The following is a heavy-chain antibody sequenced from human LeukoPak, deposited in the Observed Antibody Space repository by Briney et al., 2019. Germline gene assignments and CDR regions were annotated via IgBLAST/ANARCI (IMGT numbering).Heavy chain of an antibody. Sequence: SETLSLTCAVYGGSFSGYYWSWIRQPPGKGLEWIGEINHSGSTNYNPSLKSRVTISVDTSKNQFSLKLSSVTAADTAVYYCARTPGGHLDYWGQGTLVTVSP. CDR1: GGSFSGYY. V-gene: IGHV4-34*01. CDR2: INHSGST. J-gene: IGHJ4*02. CDR3: ARTPGGHLDY. D-gene: IGHD2-15*01.